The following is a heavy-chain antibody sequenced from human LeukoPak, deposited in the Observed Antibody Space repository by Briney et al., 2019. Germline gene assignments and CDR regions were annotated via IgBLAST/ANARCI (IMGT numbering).Heavy chain of an antibody. V-gene: IGHV4-30-4*01. Sequence: PSQTLSLTCTISGGSINSGDYYWSWIRQPPGKGLEWIGYIYYSGSTYYNPPLKSRVTISVDSSKKQFSLRLSSLTAADTAVYYRARETVLRGPGLYDYYYYGMDVWGQGTTVTVSS. CDR2: IYYSGST. CDR3: ARETVLRGPGLYDYYYYGMDV. D-gene: IGHD2-8*01. J-gene: IGHJ6*02. CDR1: GGSINSGDYY.